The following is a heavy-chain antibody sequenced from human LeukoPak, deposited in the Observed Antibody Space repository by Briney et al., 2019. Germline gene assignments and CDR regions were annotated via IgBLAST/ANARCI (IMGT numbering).Heavy chain of an antibody. D-gene: IGHD3-10*01. Sequence: PGGSLRLSCEASEFTFNDYWMHWVRQGPGKGLVWVSRINSDGSSASYADSVKGRFTISRDNAKNTLYLQMNSLRAEDTAVYYCARGSPTPNGRYFDLWGRGTLVTVSS. J-gene: IGHJ2*01. CDR1: EFTFNDYW. CDR3: ARGSPTPNGRYFDL. CDR2: INSDGSSA. V-gene: IGHV3-74*01.